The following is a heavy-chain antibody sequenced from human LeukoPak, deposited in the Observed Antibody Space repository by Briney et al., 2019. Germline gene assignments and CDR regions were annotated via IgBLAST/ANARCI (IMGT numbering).Heavy chain of an antibody. V-gene: IGHV3-21*01. CDR1: GFTFSSYS. CDR3: ARGSGWYYYYYGMDV. Sequence: GESLKISCAASGFTFSSYSMNWVRQAPGKGLEWVSSISSSSSYIYYADSVKGRFTISRDNAKNSLYLQVNSLRAEDTAVYYCARGSGWYYYYYGMDVWGQGTTVTVSS. D-gene: IGHD6-19*01. CDR2: ISSSSSYI. J-gene: IGHJ6*02.